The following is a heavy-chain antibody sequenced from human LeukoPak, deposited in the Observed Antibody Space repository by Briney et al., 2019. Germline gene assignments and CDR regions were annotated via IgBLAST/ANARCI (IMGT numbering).Heavy chain of an antibody. D-gene: IGHD6-13*01. V-gene: IGHV3-30-3*01. CDR1: GFTFSSYA. CDR2: ISYDGSNK. J-gene: IGHJ4*02. Sequence: GGSLRLSCAASGFTFSSYAMHWVRQAPGKGLEWVAVISYDGSNKYYADSVKGRFTISRDNSKNTLYLQMNSLRAEDTAVYYCARDPEQQLVLPFDYWGQGTLVTVSS. CDR3: ARDPEQQLVLPFDY.